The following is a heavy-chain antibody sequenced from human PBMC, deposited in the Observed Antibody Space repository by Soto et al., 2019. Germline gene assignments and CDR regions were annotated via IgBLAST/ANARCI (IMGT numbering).Heavy chain of an antibody. CDR2: INPNSGGT. Sequence: ASVKVSCKASGYTFTGYYMHWVRQAPGQGLEWMGWINPNSGGTNYAQKFQGRVTMTRDTSISTAYMELSRLRSDDTAVYYCAVTYYDFWSGPIGGFDYWGQGTLVTVSS. D-gene: IGHD3-3*01. CDR1: GYTFTGYY. J-gene: IGHJ4*02. V-gene: IGHV1-2*02. CDR3: AVTYYDFWSGPIGGFDY.